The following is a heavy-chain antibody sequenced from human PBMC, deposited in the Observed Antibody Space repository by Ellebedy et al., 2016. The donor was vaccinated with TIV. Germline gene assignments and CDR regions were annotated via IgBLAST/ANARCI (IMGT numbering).Heavy chain of an antibody. Sequence: MPSETLSLTCTVSGGSISNYYWGWIRQPPGKGLEWMGYIYHSGSTHYNPSLTSRVSISVATSKNQFSLKLSSVTAADTAVYYCVRDRGLDRGFTHYGMDVWGQGTLVTVSS. CDR1: GGSISNYY. J-gene: IGHJ6*02. D-gene: IGHD3-10*01. V-gene: IGHV4-59*01. CDR2: IYHSGST. CDR3: VRDRGLDRGFTHYGMDV.